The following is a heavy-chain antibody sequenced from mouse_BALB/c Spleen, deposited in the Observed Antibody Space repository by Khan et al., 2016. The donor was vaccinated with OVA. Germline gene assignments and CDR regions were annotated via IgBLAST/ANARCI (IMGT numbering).Heavy chain of an antibody. J-gene: IGHJ4*01. Sequence: QVQLQQSGPGLAAPSQSLSITCTISGFSLTTYGVHWVRQPPRKGLEWLAVIWSDGNTNYNSALKSRLTITKDNSQSQVFLKMNSLQTDDTAIYFCARQPYYHYNILDYWGQGTSVTVSS. V-gene: IGHV2-6-1*01. CDR1: GFSLTTYG. CDR2: IWSDGNT. D-gene: IGHD2-4*01. CDR3: ARQPYYHYNILDY.